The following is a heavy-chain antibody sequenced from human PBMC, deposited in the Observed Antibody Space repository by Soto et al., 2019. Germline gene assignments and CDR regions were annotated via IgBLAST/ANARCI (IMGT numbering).Heavy chain of an antibody. V-gene: IGHV3-30-3*01. J-gene: IGHJ3*02. CDR1: GFTLSNYT. Sequence: LVQSGGGVVQPGGSLRLSCAASGFTLSNYTMHWVRQAPDKGLEWVAVIAFTGTNIYYAEFVKGRFSVFRDSSTNSLHLQLNRLTVDDAALYFCVRGGVGVNDAFDIWGLGTTVAV. CDR3: VRGGVGVNDAFDI. CDR2: IAFTGTNI. D-gene: IGHD2-8*01.